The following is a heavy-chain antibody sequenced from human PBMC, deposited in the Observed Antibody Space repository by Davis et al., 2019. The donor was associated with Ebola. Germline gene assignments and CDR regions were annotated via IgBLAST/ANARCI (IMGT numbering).Heavy chain of an antibody. CDR1: GYSFTSYW. D-gene: IGHD3-3*01. V-gene: IGHV5-51*01. CDR3: ARFLEWKADY. Sequence: GESLKISCKGSGYSFTSYWIGWVRQMPGEGLQWMGIIYPGDSNTRYSPSFQGQVTISADKSITTAYLQWSSLKASDTAMYYCARFLEWKADYWGQGTLVTVSS. CDR2: IYPGDSNT. J-gene: IGHJ4*02.